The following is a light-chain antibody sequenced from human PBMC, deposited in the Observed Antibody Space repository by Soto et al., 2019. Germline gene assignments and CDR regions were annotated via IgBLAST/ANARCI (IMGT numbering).Light chain of an antibody. CDR3: QQSDTPSWT. Sequence: DTQMSQTPSSLSSSVGDRVTITCRASQSITRYLNWYQQKPGKAPKLLIYAASSLQSGVPSRFSGSGSGTDFTLTISSLQPEDFATYYCQQSDTPSWTFGQGTKVDI. V-gene: IGKV1-39*01. CDR2: AAS. J-gene: IGKJ1*01. CDR1: QSITRY.